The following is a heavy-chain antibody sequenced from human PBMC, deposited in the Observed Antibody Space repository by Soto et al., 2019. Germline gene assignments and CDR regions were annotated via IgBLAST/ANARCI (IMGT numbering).Heavy chain of an antibody. Sequence: EVQLLESGGGLVQPGGSVTLSCAASGFTFSSYGMTWVRQAPGKGLEWVSFSSATGSGRYYADSVKGRFTISRDNSKNTLYLQMSSLRADDTAVYYCAKDRRAGGNYGFYSDFWGQGALVIVSS. V-gene: IGHV3-23*01. CDR2: SSATGSGR. J-gene: IGHJ4*02. CDR3: AKDRRAGGNYGFYSDF. CDR1: GFTFSSYG. D-gene: IGHD1-7*01.